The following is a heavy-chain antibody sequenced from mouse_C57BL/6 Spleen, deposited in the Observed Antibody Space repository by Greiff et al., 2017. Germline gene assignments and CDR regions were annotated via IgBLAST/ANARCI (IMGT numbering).Heavy chain of an antibody. D-gene: IGHD1-1*02. V-gene: IGHV1-54*01. CDR3: ARMRGSYEAWFAY. CDR1: GYAFTNYL. Sequence: QVQLQQSGAELVRPGTSVKVSCKASGYAFTNYLIEWVKQRPGQGLEWIGVINPGSGGTNYNEKFKGKATLTADKSSSTAYMQLSSLTSEDSAVYFCARMRGSYEAWFAYWGQGTLVTVSA. J-gene: IGHJ3*01. CDR2: INPGSGGT.